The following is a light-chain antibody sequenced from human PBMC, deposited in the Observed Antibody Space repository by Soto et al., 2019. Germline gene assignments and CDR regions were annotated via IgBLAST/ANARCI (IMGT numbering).Light chain of an antibody. CDR2: EVS. Sequence: QSVLTQPPSASGSPGQSVTISCTGTSSDVGSYNYVSWYQQHPGKAPKLMIYEVSKRPSGVPDRFSGSKSGNTASLTVSGLQAEDEADYYCATWDDDLTGPVFGGGTKLTVL. J-gene: IGLJ3*02. CDR1: SSDVGSYNY. V-gene: IGLV2-8*01. CDR3: ATWDDDLTGPV.